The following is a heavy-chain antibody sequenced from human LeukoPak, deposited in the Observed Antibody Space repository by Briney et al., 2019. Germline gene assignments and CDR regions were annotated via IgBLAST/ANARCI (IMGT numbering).Heavy chain of an antibody. J-gene: IGHJ4*02. CDR1: GFTFDDYT. D-gene: IGHD2/OR15-2a*01. V-gene: IGHV3-43*01. Sequence: GGSLRLSCAASGFTFDDYTMHWVRQAPGKGLEWVSLISWDGGSTYYADSVKGRLTISRDNSKNSLYLQMNSLRTEDTALYYCAKDRDYYYFDYWGQGTLVTVSS. CDR3: AKDRDYYYFDY. CDR2: ISWDGGST.